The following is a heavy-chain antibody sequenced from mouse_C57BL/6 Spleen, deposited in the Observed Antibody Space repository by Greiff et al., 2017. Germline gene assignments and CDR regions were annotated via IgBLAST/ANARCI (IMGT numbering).Heavy chain of an antibody. Sequence: EVKLMEPGGGLVKPGGSLKLSCAASGFTFSDYGMHWVRQAPEKGLEWVAYISSGSSTIYYADTVKGRFTISRDNAKNTLFLQMTSLRSEDTAMYYCARSLRDAMDYWGQGTSVTVSS. J-gene: IGHJ4*01. CDR3: ARSLRDAMDY. D-gene: IGHD1-1*01. V-gene: IGHV5-17*01. CDR2: ISSGSSTI. CDR1: GFTFSDYG.